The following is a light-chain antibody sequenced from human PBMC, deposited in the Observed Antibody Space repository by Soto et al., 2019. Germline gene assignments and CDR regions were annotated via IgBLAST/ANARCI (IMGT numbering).Light chain of an antibody. CDR1: QSISSSY. J-gene: IGKJ4*01. Sequence: EIVMTQSPATLSVSPGERATLSCRASQSISSSYLAWYQQKPGQAPRLLIYGASTRATGIPARFSGSGSGTAFTLTISNLQSEDFAVYYCQQYNNWPPLTFGGGTKVEIK. CDR3: QQYNNWPPLT. CDR2: GAS. V-gene: IGKV3-15*01.